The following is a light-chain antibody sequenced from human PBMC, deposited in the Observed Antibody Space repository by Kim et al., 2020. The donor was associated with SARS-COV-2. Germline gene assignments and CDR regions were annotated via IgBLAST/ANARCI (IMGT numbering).Light chain of an antibody. CDR2: GAS. CDR3: HQYYYEPET. J-gene: IGKJ1*01. Sequence: ETVMTQSPATLSVSPGERATLSCRASQSISNNLAWYQQRPGQPPRLPIYGASTRANDVPARFTGGGSGTEFTLTISSLQSEDFAIYYCHQYYYEPETFGQGTKVDIK. V-gene: IGKV3-15*01. CDR1: QSISNN.